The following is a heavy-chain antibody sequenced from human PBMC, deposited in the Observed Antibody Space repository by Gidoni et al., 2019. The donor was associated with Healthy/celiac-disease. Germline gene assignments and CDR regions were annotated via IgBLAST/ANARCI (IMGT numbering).Heavy chain of an antibody. CDR2: ISSSSSYI. Sequence: EVQLVESGGGLVKPGGSLRLSCAASGFTFSSYSMNWVRQAPGKGLEWVSSISSSSSYIYYADSVKGRFTISRDNAKNSLYLQMNSLRAEDTAVYYCARGIPGPYYGSGSPLGTFDYWGQGTLVTVSS. D-gene: IGHD3-10*01. CDR3: ARGIPGPYYGSGSPLGTFDY. CDR1: GFTFSSYS. J-gene: IGHJ4*02. V-gene: IGHV3-21*01.